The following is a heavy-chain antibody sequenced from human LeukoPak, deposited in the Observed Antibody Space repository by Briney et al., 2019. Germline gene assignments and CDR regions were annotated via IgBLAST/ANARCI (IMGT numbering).Heavy chain of an antibody. CDR1: RGSVTSYF. V-gene: IGHV4-59*02. D-gene: IGHD2/OR15-2a*01. CDR3: AQKAPFSPQYAQD. CDR2: ISHSGTT. J-gene: IGHJ1*01. Sequence: SETLSLTCTVSRGSVTSYFWTWTRRLPGKGLKWIGYISHSGTTNYNPSLKSRVTISVDTSKLQFSLKLSSVTAADTAVYYCAQKAPFSPQYAQDWGQGTLVTVSS.